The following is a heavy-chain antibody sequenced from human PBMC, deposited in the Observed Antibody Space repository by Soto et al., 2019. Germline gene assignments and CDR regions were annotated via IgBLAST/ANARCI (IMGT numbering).Heavy chain of an antibody. CDR1: GFTFSSYS. CDR2: ISSSSSYI. Sequence: PGGSLRLSCAASGFTFSSYSMNWVRQAPRKGLEWVSSISSSSSYIYYADSVKGRFTISRDNAKNSLYLQMNSLRAEDTAVYYCARDAPSSWYPVYYYYGMDVWGQGTTVTVSS. CDR3: ARDAPSSWYPVYYYYGMDV. D-gene: IGHD6-13*01. V-gene: IGHV3-21*01. J-gene: IGHJ6*02.